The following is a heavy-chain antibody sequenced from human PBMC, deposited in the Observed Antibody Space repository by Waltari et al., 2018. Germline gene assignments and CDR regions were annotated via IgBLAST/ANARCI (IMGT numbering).Heavy chain of an antibody. D-gene: IGHD6-19*01. CDR2: IGGGGGHI. V-gene: IGHV3-23*01. CDR1: GLHFTNYP. Sequence: VQLLESGGGLVQPGGSLRLSCAASGLHFTNYPMSWVRQAPGKGLEWVSAIGGGGGHIYYADSVNGRFTISRDNSNNTVYLQMNSLRVDDTAVYYCVRESPIAVAGSWGQGTLVTVSS. CDR3: VRESPIAVAGS. J-gene: IGHJ4*02.